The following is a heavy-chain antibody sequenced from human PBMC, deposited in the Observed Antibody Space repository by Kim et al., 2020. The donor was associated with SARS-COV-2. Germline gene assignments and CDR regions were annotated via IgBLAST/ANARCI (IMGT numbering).Heavy chain of an antibody. CDR2: IYYSGST. J-gene: IGHJ4*02. CDR3: VLGYSSGWYSGSYYSGTYYFDY. Sequence: SETLSLTCTVSGGSISSSSYYWGWIRQPPGKGLEWIGSIYYSGSTYYNPSLKNRVTISVDTSKNQFSLKLSSVTAADTAVYYCVLGYSSGWYSGSYYSGTYYFDYWGQGTLVTVSS. D-gene: IGHD6-19*01. CDR1: GGSISSSSYY. V-gene: IGHV4-39*01.